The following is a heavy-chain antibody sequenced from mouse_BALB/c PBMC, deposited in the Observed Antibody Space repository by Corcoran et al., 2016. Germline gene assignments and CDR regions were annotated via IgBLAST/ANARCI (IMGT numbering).Heavy chain of an antibody. V-gene: IGHV1S34*01. D-gene: IGHD1-1*01. Sequence: LVKTGASVKISCKASGYSFTGYYMHWVKQSHGKSLEWIGYISCYNGATSYNQKFKGKATFPVDTSSSTAYMQFNSLTSEDSAVYYCAREWDYYCSSYFGFAYWGQGTLVTVSA. CDR3: AREWDYYCSSYFGFAY. CDR2: ISCYNGAT. CDR1: GYSFTGYY. J-gene: IGHJ3*01.